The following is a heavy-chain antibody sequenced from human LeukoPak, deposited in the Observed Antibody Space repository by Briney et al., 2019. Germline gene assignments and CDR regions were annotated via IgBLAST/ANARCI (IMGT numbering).Heavy chain of an antibody. CDR2: MSPNSGNT. Sequence: ASVKVSCKASGYTFTSYDINWVRQATGQGLEWMGWMSPNSGNTGYAQKFQGRVTMTRSTSMGTAYMGLSSLRSEDTAVYYCARGPPNWGYDYWGQGTLVTVSS. V-gene: IGHV1-8*01. J-gene: IGHJ4*02. CDR1: GYTFTSYD. CDR3: ARGPPNWGYDY. D-gene: IGHD7-27*01.